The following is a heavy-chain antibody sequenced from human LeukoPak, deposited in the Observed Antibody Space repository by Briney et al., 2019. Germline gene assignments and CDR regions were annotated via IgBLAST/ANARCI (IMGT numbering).Heavy chain of an antibody. J-gene: IGHJ6*03. V-gene: IGHV1-69*13. CDR3: ARVAGLWFGRYYMDV. Sequence: SVKVSCKASGGTFSSYAISWVRQAPGQGLEWMGGIIPIFGTANYAQKFQGRVTITADESTSTAYMELSSLRSEDTAVYYCARVAGLWFGRYYMDVWGKGTTVTVSS. CDR1: GGTFSSYA. D-gene: IGHD3-10*01. CDR2: IIPIFGTA.